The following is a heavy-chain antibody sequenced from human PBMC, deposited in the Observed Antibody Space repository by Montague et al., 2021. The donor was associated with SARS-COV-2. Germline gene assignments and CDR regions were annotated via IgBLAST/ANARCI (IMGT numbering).Heavy chain of an antibody. CDR2: IYYSGST. J-gene: IGHJ4*02. V-gene: IGHV4-31*03. CDR1: GGSISSGGYY. Sequence: TLSLTCTVSGGSISSGGYYWSWIRQLPGKGLVWIGYIYYSGSTYYNPSLKSRVTISVDTSKNQFSLKLSSVTAADTAVYYCARVVGWYSSSWFDYWGQGTLGTVSS. D-gene: IGHD6-13*01. CDR3: ARVVGWYSSSWFDY.